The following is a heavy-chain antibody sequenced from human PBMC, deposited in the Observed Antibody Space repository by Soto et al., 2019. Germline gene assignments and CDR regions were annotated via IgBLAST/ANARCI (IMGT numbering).Heavy chain of an antibody. Sequence: QVQLQESGPGLVKPSETLSLTCTVSGGSISSGYYYWSWIRQPPGKGLEWIGYIYYSGSTYYNPCLQSRLLMSIGTSKHQFSLRLSSVTAADTAVYYCARGRFYDYWGQGILVTVSS. CDR1: GGSISSGYYY. CDR3: ARGRFYDY. J-gene: IGHJ4*02. CDR2: IYYSGST. V-gene: IGHV4-30-4*01.